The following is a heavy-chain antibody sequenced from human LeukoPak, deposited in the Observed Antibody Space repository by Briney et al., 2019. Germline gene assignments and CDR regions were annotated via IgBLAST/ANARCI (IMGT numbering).Heavy chain of an antibody. CDR3: ARDNKIVGATTFLLQGARYYYYGMDV. D-gene: IGHD1-26*01. Sequence: GASVKVSCKASGYTFTSYGISWVRQAPGQGLEWMGWISAYNGNTNYAQKLQGRVTMTTDTSTSTAYMELSSLRSEDTAVYYCARDNKIVGATTFLLQGARYYYYGMDVWGQGTTVTVSS. CDR1: GYTFTSYG. CDR2: ISAYNGNT. J-gene: IGHJ6*02. V-gene: IGHV1-18*01.